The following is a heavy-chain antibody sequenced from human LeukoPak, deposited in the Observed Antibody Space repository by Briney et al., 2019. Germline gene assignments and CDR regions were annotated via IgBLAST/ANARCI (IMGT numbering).Heavy chain of an antibody. V-gene: IGHV3-48*03. CDR3: ARRPAYYDILTADW. CDR2: ISSSGNTI. CDR1: GFTFSSYE. Sequence: VGSLRLSCAASGFTFSSYEMNWVRQAPGKGLEWVSYISSSGNTIYYADSVKGRFTISRDNAKNSLYLQMNSLRAEDTAVYYCARRPAYYDILTADWWGQGTLVTVSS. D-gene: IGHD3-9*01. J-gene: IGHJ4*02.